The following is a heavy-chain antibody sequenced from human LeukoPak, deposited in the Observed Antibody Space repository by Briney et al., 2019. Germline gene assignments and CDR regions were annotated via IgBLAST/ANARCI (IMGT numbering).Heavy chain of an antibody. D-gene: IGHD3-3*01. CDR3: ARVGNDFWSGYPEAFFDY. CDR2: IYYSGST. CDR1: GGSISSHY. Sequence: SETLSLTCTVFGGSISSHYWSWIRQPPGKGLEWIGYIYYSGSTNYNPSLKSRVTISVDTSKNQFSLKLSSVTAADTAVYYCARVGNDFWSGYPEAFFDYWGQGTLVTVSS. V-gene: IGHV4-59*11. J-gene: IGHJ4*02.